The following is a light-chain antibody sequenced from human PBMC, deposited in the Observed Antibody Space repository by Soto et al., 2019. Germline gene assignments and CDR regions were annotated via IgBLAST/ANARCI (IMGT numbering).Light chain of an antibody. J-gene: IGKJ5*01. V-gene: IGKV3-11*01. CDR2: DAS. Sequence: EIVLTQSPATLSLSPGERATLSCRASQSVSSYLAWYQQKPGQAPRLLIDDASNRATGIPARFSGSGSGTDFTLTISSLEPEDFAVYYCQQRSNWPSTFGQGTRLVIK. CDR3: QQRSNWPST. CDR1: QSVSSY.